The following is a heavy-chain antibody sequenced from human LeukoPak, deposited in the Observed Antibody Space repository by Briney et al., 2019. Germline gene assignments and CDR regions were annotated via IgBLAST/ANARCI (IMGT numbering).Heavy chain of an antibody. CDR3: ASRITIFGVVTEGP. CDR2: IYYSGST. CDR1: GGSFSRYY. Sequence: SETLSLTCAVYGGSFSRYYWGWIRQPPGKGLEWIGSIYYSGSTYYNPSLKSRVTISVDTSKNQFSLKLSSVTAADTAVYYCASRITIFGVVTEGPWGQGTLVTVSS. V-gene: IGHV4-39*01. D-gene: IGHD3-3*01. J-gene: IGHJ5*02.